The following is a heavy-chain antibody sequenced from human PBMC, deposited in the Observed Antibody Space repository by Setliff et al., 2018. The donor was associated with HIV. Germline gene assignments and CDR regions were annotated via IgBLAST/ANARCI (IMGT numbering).Heavy chain of an antibody. CDR2: IRQDGSET. CDR3: ARARTGWYNFDY. J-gene: IGHJ4*02. D-gene: IGHD6-19*01. Sequence: GGSLRLSCEGFGFTASSYWMGWVRQAPGKGLEWVANIRQDGSETDYVDSVKGRFTISRDKAKNSLYLQMNSLRAEDTAVYYCARARTGWYNFDYWGQGTPVTVSS. CDR1: GFTASSYW. V-gene: IGHV3-7*01.